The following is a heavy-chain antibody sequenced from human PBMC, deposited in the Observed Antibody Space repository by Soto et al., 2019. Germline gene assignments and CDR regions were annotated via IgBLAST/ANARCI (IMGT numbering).Heavy chain of an antibody. Sequence: EVQLVESGGGLVKPGGSLRVSCAASGFSFSSYTMNWVRQAPGKGLEWVSSISWSSSYIYYTDSVKGRFTVSRDNAKNTLYLQMNSLRAEDTAVYYCASLVTTGLADNWGPGTLVTVSS. CDR2: ISWSSSYI. D-gene: IGHD1-1*01. J-gene: IGHJ4*02. CDR1: GFSFSSYT. CDR3: ASLVTTGLADN. V-gene: IGHV3-21*04.